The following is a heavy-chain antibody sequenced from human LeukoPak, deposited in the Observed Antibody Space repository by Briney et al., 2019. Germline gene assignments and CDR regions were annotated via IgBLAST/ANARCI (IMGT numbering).Heavy chain of an antibody. CDR2: IWSDGNNK. D-gene: IGHD3-16*01. CDR1: GFTFSSFG. Sequence: GRSLRLSCAASGFTFSSFGMHWVRQAPGKGLEWVAVIWSDGNNKYYADSVKGRFTISRDNSKNTLYLQMNSLRAEDTAVYYCARDMTYYYGMDVWGQGTTVTVSS. J-gene: IGHJ6*02. V-gene: IGHV3-33*01. CDR3: ARDMTYYYGMDV.